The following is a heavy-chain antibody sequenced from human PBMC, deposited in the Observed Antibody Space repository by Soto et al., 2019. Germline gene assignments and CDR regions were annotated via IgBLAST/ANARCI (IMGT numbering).Heavy chain of an antibody. CDR2: IYYSGST. D-gene: IGHD3-10*01. J-gene: IGHJ5*02. V-gene: IGHV4-31*03. CDR1: GGSISSGGYY. CDR3: ARYYGSGSYYNGNWFDP. Sequence: SETLSLTCTVSGGSISSGGYYWSWIRQHPGKGLEWIGYIYYSGSTCYNPSLKSRVTISVDTSKNQFSLKLSSVTAADTAVYYCARYYGSGSYYNGNWFDPWGQGTLVTVSS.